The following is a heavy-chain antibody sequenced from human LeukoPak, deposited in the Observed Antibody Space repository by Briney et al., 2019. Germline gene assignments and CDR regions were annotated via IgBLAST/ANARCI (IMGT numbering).Heavy chain of an antibody. Sequence: PGGFLRLSCAVSGITLSNYGMSWGRQAPGKGLEWGSGMSGSCGNTYYADSVKGRFTISRYNSKHTPYLQINTLRAEDTAVYFCAKRGVVIRVILVGFHKEAYYFDSWGQGALVTVSS. J-gene: IGHJ4*02. CDR3: AKRGVVIRVILVGFHKEAYYFDS. CDR2: MSGSCGNT. D-gene: IGHD3-22*01. V-gene: IGHV3-23*01. CDR1: GITLSNYG.